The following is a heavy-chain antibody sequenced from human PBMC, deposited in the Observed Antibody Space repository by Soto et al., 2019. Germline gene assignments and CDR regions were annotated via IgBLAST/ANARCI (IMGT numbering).Heavy chain of an antibody. CDR2: INHSGST. V-gene: IGHV4-34*01. CDR3: ARGSFHWGWLYPPGWFDP. D-gene: IGHD3-16*02. CDR1: GGTFSGYY. Sequence: LSLTCAVYGGTFSGYYWSWIRQPPGKGLEWIGEINHSGSTNYNPSLKSQVTISVDTSKNQFSLKLSSVTAADTAVYYCARGSFHWGWLYPPGWFDPWGQGTLVTVSS. J-gene: IGHJ5*02.